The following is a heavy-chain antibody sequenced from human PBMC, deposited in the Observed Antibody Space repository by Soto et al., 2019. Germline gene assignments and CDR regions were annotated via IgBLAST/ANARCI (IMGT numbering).Heavy chain of an antibody. D-gene: IGHD1-1*01. V-gene: IGHV4-4*07. CDR2: IYATGTT. Sequence: SETLSLTCTVSGASISGYYWSWIRKSAGKGLEWIGRIYATGTTDYNPSLKSRVMMSVDTSKKQFSLRLRSVTAADTAVYYCVRDGTKTLRDWFDPWGQGISVTSPQ. CDR1: GASISGYY. CDR3: VRDGTKTLRDWFDP. J-gene: IGHJ5*02.